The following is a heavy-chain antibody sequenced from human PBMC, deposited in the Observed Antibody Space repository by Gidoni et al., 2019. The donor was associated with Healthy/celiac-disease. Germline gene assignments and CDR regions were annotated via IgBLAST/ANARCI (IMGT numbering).Heavy chain of an antibody. V-gene: IGHV3-48*03. D-gene: IGHD1-26*01. J-gene: IGHJ5*02. CDR1: GLTFSSYE. CDR3: ARDRIVGAYNWFDP. CDR2: ISSSGSTR. Sequence: EVQLVESGGGLVQPGGSLSLSCAASGLTFSSYEMNWVRQAPGKGLEWVSYISSSGSTRYYADSVKGRFTISRDNSKNSLYLQMNSLRAEDTAVYYCARDRIVGAYNWFDPWGQGTLVTVSS.